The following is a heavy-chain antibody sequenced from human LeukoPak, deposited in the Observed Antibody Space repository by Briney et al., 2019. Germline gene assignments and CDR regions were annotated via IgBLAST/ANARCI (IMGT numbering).Heavy chain of an antibody. D-gene: IGHD2-2*01. J-gene: IGHJ4*02. CDR1: GYTLTELS. CDR2: INPNSGGT. CDR3: ARDAQGYCSSTSCPYYFDY. V-gene: IGHV1-2*02. Sequence: ASVKVSCKVSGYTLTELSMHWVRQAPGQGLEWMGWINPNSGGTNYAQKFQGRVTMTRDTSISTAYMELSRLRSGDTAVYYCARDAQGYCSSTSCPYYFDYWGQGTLVTVSS.